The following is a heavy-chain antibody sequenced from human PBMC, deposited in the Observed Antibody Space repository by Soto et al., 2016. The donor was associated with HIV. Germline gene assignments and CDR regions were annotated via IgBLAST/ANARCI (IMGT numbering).Heavy chain of an antibody. J-gene: IGHJ6*02. CDR3: VSYILGDPPNGKDV. CDR2: MYHSGNT. V-gene: IGHV4-4*02. Sequence: QVQLQESGPGLVKPSGTLSLTCAVSGASISSSNWWSWVRQPPGKGLEWIGEMYHSGNTNYNPSLKSRVTISADKSKNQFSLILRSVTAADTAIYYCVSYILGDPPNGKDVVGPRDHGHRLL. D-gene: IGHD3-16*01. CDR1: GASISSSNW.